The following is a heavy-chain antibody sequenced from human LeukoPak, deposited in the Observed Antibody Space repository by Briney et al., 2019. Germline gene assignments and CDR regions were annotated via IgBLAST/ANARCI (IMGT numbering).Heavy chain of an antibody. D-gene: IGHD5-18*01. J-gene: IGHJ3*02. CDR1: GYTFTSYD. CDR3: ARGIQRLNAFDI. Sequence: ASVKVSCKASGYTFTSYDINWVRQATGQGLEWMGWMNPNSGNTGYAQKFQGRVTITRNTSISTAYMELSSLRSEDTAVYYCARGIQRLNAFDIWGQGTMVTVSS. V-gene: IGHV1-8*03. CDR2: MNPNSGNT.